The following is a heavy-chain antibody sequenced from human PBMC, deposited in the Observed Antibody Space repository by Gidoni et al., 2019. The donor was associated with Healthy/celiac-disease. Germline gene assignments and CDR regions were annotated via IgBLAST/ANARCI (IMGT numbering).Heavy chain of an antibody. J-gene: IGHJ4*02. Sequence: QLQLQESGPGLVKPSETLSLTCTVSGGSISSSSYYWGWIRQPPGKGLEWIGSIYYSGSTYYNPSLKSRVTISVDTSKNQFSLKLSSVTAADTAVYYCASLYYDSSGYYYSRFDYWGQGTLVTVSS. CDR2: IYYSGST. V-gene: IGHV4-39*01. D-gene: IGHD3-22*01. CDR1: GGSISSSSYY. CDR3: ASLYYDSSGYYYSRFDY.